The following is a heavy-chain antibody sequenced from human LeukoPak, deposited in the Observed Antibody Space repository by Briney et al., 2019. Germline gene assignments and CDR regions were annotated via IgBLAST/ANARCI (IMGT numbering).Heavy chain of an antibody. CDR2: ISSSSSYT. J-gene: IGHJ2*01. CDR1: GFTFSNYY. CDR3: AREGSGGYSGYFDL. V-gene: IGHV3-11*05. Sequence: PGGSLRLSCAASGFTFSNYYMSWIPQAPGRGLEWVSYISSSSSYTNYADSVKGRFTISRDNAKNSLYLQMNSLGAEDTAVCYCAREGSGGYSGYFDLWGRGTLVTVSS. D-gene: IGHD2-21*02.